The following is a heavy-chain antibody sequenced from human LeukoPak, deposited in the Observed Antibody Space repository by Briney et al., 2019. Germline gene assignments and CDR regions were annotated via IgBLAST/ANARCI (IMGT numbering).Heavy chain of an antibody. CDR2: INPKTGGT. CDR3: ARDGRLTIFVRGIITEGSPPKN. Sequence: ASVKVSCKASGYTFTDSYMHWVRQAPGQGLEWMGWINPKTGGTNYAQRFQGRVTMTRDTSIRTAYMELNSLGSDDTAVYYCARDGRLTIFVRGIITEGSPPKNGGQGTLVTVYS. V-gene: IGHV1-2*02. D-gene: IGHD3-10*01. J-gene: IGHJ4*02. CDR1: GYTFTDSY.